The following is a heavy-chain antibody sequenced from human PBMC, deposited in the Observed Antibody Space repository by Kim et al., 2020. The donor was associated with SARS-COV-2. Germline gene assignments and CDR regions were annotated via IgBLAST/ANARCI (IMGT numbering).Heavy chain of an antibody. Sequence: SETLSLTCTVSGDSISSSSYYWGWIRQPPGKGLEWIGSIYYSGSTYYNPSLKSRVTISVDTSKNQFSLKLSSVTAADTAVYYCARSGLKRITIFGVDPHDGNAFDIWGQGTMVTVSS. CDR2: IYYSGST. D-gene: IGHD3-3*01. V-gene: IGHV4-39*01. CDR3: ARSGLKRITIFGVDPHDGNAFDI. CDR1: GDSISSSSYY. J-gene: IGHJ3*02.